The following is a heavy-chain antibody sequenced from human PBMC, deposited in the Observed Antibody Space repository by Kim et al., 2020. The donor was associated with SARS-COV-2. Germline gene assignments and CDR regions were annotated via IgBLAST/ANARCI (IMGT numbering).Heavy chain of an antibody. V-gene: IGHV1-8*02. D-gene: IGHD6-19*01. CDR3: ARGRVERWLVIGNRYYYMDV. CDR1: GYTFTSYA. Sequence: ASVKVSCKASGYTFTSYAINWVRQATGQGLEWMGWINPNNGNTGYAQKFQGRVTMTRNTSISTAYMELSSLRSEDTAVYYCARGRVERWLVIGNRYYYMDVWGKGTTVTVSS. CDR2: INPNNGNT. J-gene: IGHJ6*03.